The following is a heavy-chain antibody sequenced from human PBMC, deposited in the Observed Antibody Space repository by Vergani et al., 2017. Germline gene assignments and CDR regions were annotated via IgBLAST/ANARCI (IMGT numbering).Heavy chain of an antibody. V-gene: IGHV3-7*01. CDR2: IKQDGSEK. J-gene: IGHJ6*03. CDR1: GFTFSSYW. Sequence: EVQLVESGGGLVQPGGSLRLSCAASGFTFSSYWMSWVRQAPGKGLEWVANIKQDGSEKYYVDSVKGRFTISRDNAKNSLYLQMNSLRAEDTAVYYCARGTSCSSTSCYRFGYYHYYYMDVWGKGTTVTVSS. D-gene: IGHD2-2*01. CDR3: ARGTSCSSTSCYRFGYYHYYYMDV.